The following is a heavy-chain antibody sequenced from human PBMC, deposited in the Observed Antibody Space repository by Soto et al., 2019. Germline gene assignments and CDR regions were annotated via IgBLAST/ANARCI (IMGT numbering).Heavy chain of an antibody. J-gene: IGHJ6*03. CDR3: ARTGYCTNGVCYDYYYYYYMDV. CDR2: ISAYNGNT. CDR1: GYTFTSYG. V-gene: IGHV1-18*01. D-gene: IGHD2-8*01. Sequence: ASVKVSCKASGYTFTSYGISWVRQAPGQGLEWMGWISAYNGNTNHAQKLQGRVTMTTDTSTSTAYMELRSLRSDDTAVYYCARTGYCTNGVCYDYYYYYYMDVWGKGTTVTVSS.